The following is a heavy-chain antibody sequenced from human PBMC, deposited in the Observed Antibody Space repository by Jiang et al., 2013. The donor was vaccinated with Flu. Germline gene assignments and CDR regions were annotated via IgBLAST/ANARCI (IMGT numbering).Heavy chain of an antibody. V-gene: IGHV4-39*07. J-gene: IGHJ4*02. Sequence: GSGLVKPSETLSLTCTVTGGSISSSSYYWGWIRQPPGKGLEWLGSMYKSGTTYFNPSLKGRVTISLDTSKNQFSLKVSSVAAADTAVYYCARQGSGYDFVDWGQGTLVTVSS. CDR2: MYKSGTT. D-gene: IGHD5-12*01. CDR3: ARQGSGYDFVD. CDR1: GGSISSSSYY.